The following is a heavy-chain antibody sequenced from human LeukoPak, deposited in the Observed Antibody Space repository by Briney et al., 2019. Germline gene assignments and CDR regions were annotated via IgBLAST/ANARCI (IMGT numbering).Heavy chain of an antibody. D-gene: IGHD5-24*01. J-gene: IGHJ4*02. CDR1: GFTFGNYA. CDR3: AKVIREVDMSHEY. V-gene: IGHV3-23*01. Sequence: GGSLRLSCAASGFTFGNYAMSWVRQAPGKGLEWVSSIHYIGDSTYYADSVKGRFTISRDNSKNTLFLQMSSLRAEDTAVYYCAKVIREVDMSHEYWGQGALVTVSS. CDR2: IHYIGDST.